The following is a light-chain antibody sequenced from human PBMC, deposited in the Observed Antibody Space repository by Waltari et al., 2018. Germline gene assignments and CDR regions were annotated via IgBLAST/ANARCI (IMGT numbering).Light chain of an antibody. CDR1: SGNSSNI. Sequence: QLVLTQSPSASASLGASVKLTCTLSSGNSSNIIAWLQQQPEKGPRYLMKVNSDGSHSKGDEIPDRFSGSSSGAERYLTISTVQSGDEADYYCQTGGHGTWVFGGGTKLTVL. V-gene: IGLV4-69*01. J-gene: IGLJ3*02. CDR3: QTGGHGTWV. CDR2: VNSDGSH.